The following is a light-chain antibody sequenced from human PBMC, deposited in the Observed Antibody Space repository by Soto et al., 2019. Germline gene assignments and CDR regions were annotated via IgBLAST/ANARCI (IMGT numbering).Light chain of an antibody. CDR1: QTITNW. CDR2: DAS. CDR3: QQYKSFWT. Sequence: DIQMTQSPSILSASVGDRFTITCRSSQTITNWLAWYQQKPGKAPRLFIYDASSLESWVPSRLSGSGSGTEFTLTISSLQSEDFPTYYCQQYKSFWTFGQGTKVDIK. V-gene: IGKV1-5*01. J-gene: IGKJ1*01.